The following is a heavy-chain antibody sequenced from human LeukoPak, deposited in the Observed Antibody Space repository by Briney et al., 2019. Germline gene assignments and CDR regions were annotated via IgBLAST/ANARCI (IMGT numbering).Heavy chain of an antibody. D-gene: IGHD1-26*01. V-gene: IGHV3-21*01. CDR1: GFTFSSYW. CDR3: ARDLQGGFFDY. CDR2: ISSSSSYI. J-gene: IGHJ4*02. Sequence: GGSLRLSCAASGFTFSSYWMSWVRQAPGKGLEWVSSISSSSSYIYYADSVKGRFTISRDNAKNSLYLQMNSLRAEDTAVYYCARDLQGGFFDYWGQGTLVTVSS.